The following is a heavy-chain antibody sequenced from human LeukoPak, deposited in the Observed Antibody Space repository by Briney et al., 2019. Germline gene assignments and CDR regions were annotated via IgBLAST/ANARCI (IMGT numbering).Heavy chain of an antibody. Sequence: SETLSLTCAVYGGSLSGYYWSWIRQPPGKGLEWIGEINHSGSTNYNPSLKSRVTISVDTSKNQFSLKLSSVTAADTAVYYCARGRRFYYYYYMDVWGKGTTVTVSS. J-gene: IGHJ6*03. CDR1: GGSLSGYY. CDR3: ARGRRFYYYYYMDV. V-gene: IGHV4-34*01. CDR2: INHSGST. D-gene: IGHD1-1*01.